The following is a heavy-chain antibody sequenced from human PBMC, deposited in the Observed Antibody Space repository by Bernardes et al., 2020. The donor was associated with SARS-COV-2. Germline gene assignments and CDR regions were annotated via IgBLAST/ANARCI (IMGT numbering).Heavy chain of an antibody. CDR1: GGSISSYY. D-gene: IGHD3-9*01. CDR2: IYYSGST. J-gene: IGHJ4*02. Sequence: SETLSLTCTVSGGSISSYYWSWIRQPPGKGLEWIGYIYYSGSTNYNPSLKSRVTISGDTSKNQFSLKLSSVTAADTAVYYCARHAGDVLTGYYFWGQGILVTVSS. CDR3: ARHAGDVLTGYYF. V-gene: IGHV4-59*08.